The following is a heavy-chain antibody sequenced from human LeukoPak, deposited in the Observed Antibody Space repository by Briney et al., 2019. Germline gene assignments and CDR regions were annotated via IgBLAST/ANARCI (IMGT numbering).Heavy chain of an antibody. Sequence: ASVKVSCKASGYTFTSYGIGWVRQAPGQGLEWMGWISAYNGNTNYAQKLQGRVTMTTDTSTSTAYMELRSLRSDDTAVYYCARNPALLWFGEGGYFDYWGQGTLVTVSS. CDR2: ISAYNGNT. J-gene: IGHJ4*02. CDR1: GYTFTSYG. CDR3: ARNPALLWFGEGGYFDY. D-gene: IGHD3-10*01. V-gene: IGHV1-18*01.